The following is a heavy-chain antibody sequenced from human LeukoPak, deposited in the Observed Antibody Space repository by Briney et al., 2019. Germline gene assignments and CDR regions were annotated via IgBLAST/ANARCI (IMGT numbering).Heavy chain of an antibody. Sequence: PSETLSLTCTVSGGSISSYYWSWIWQPPGKGLEWIGYIYYSGSTNYNPSLKSRVTISVDTSKNQFSLKLSSVTAADTAVYYCARVPELYGSGSRYYYYGMDVWGQGTTVTVSS. D-gene: IGHD3-10*01. CDR2: IYYSGST. J-gene: IGHJ6*02. CDR1: GGSISSYY. CDR3: ARVPELYGSGSRYYYYGMDV. V-gene: IGHV4-59*01.